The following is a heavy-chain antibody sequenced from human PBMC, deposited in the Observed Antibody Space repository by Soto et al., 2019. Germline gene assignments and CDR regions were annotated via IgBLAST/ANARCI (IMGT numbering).Heavy chain of an antibody. Sequence: GGSLRLSCAASGFTFTNFAMSWVRQAPGKGLGWISTVNTNGRDTYYADSVKGRFTISRDNSKNTLYLQMNSLGDDDTAVYYCSKRNYGIDYWGQGTLVTVSS. CDR1: GFTFTNFA. D-gene: IGHD3-10*01. CDR2: VNTNGRDT. V-gene: IGHV3-23*01. CDR3: SKRNYGIDY. J-gene: IGHJ4*02.